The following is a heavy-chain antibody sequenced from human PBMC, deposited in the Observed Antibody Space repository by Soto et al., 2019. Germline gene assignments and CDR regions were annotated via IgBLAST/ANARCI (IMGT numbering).Heavy chain of an antibody. CDR1: GFTFSSYG. D-gene: IGHD3-16*02. CDR3: AREGYDYIWGSYRPVTSGAFDI. Sequence: QVQLVESGGGVVQPGRSLRLSCAASGFTFSSYGMHWVRQAPGKGLEWVAVIWYDGSNKYYADSVKGRFTISRDNSKNTRYLHMNSLRAEHTAVYYCAREGYDYIWGSYRPVTSGAFDIWGQGTMVTVSS. CDR2: IWYDGSNK. V-gene: IGHV3-33*01. J-gene: IGHJ3*02.